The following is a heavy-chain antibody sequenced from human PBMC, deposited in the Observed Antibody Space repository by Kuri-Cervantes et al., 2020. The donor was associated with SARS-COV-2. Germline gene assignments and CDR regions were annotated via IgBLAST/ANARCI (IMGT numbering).Heavy chain of an antibody. CDR1: GYTFTGYY. CDR3: ARGGIAARPSPFDY. J-gene: IGHJ4*02. D-gene: IGHD6-6*01. Sequence: ASVKVSCKASGYTFTGYYMHWVRQPPGQGLEWMGWINPNSGGTNYAQKFQGRVTMTRDTSISTAYMELSRLRSDDTAVYYCARGGIAARPSPFDYWGQGTLVTVSS. CDR2: INPNSGGT. V-gene: IGHV1-2*02.